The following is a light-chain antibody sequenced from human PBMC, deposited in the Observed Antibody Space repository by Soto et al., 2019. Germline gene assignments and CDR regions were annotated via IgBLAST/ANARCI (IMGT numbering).Light chain of an antibody. V-gene: IGLV2-8*01. CDR3: SSYAGNNNYV. CDR2: DVT. Sequence: QSVLTQPLSASGSPGQSVSISRTGTISDVGGYDYVSWYQQHPGKAPKVMIYDVTKRPSGVPDRFSGSKSGNTASLSVSGLQAEDEADYYCSSYAGNNNYVFGTGTKVTVL. CDR1: ISDVGGYDY. J-gene: IGLJ1*01.